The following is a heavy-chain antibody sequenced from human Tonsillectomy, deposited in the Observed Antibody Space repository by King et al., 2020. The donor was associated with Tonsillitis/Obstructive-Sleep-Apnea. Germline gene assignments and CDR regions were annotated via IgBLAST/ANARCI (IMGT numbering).Heavy chain of an antibody. J-gene: IGHJ4*02. V-gene: IGHV1-46*01. CDR1: GYTFTDYY. CDR3: ARLRCTGGACYLNFDY. Sequence: VQLVESGAEVKKPGASVKVSCKASGYTFTDYYIQWVRQAPGQGLEWMGIINPSGGSISYARKFQGRVTITRDTSTSTVYMDLNSLRSEDTAVYYCARLRCTGGACYLNFDYWGQGTLVTVSS. D-gene: IGHD2-8*02. CDR2: INPSGGSI.